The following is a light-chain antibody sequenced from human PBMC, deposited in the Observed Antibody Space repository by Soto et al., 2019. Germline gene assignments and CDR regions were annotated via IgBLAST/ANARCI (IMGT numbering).Light chain of an antibody. CDR3: CSYAVSSTFYV. J-gene: IGLJ1*01. CDR2: EGS. V-gene: IGLV2-23*01. Sequence: QSVLTQPASVSGSPGQSITISCTGTSSDVGSYNLVSWYQQHPGKAPKLMIYEGSKRPSGVSDRFSGSKSGNTASLTISGLRAEDEADYYCCSYAVSSTFYVFGTGTKLTVL. CDR1: SSDVGSYNL.